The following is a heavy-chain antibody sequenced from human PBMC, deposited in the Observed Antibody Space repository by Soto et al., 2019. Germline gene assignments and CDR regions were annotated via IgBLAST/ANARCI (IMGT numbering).Heavy chain of an antibody. J-gene: IGHJ4*02. V-gene: IGHV1-69*01. CDR3: ARSTEYYYDSSGYYPEARYFDY. CDR2: IIPIFGTA. CDR1: GGTFSSYA. D-gene: IGHD3-22*01. Sequence: QVQLVQSGAEVKKPGSSVKVSCKASGGTFSSYAISWVRQAPGQGLEWMGGIIPIFGTANYAQKFQGRVTITEDESTSTAYMELSSLRSEDTAVYYCARSTEYYYDSSGYYPEARYFDYWGQGTLVTVSS.